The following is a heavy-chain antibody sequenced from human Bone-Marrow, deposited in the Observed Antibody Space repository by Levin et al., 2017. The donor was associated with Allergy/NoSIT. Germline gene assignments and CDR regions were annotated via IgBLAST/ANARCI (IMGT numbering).Heavy chain of an antibody. CDR1: GFTFGRFW. D-gene: IGHD3-16*01. V-gene: IGHV3-7*01. CDR2: IKPDGSEK. J-gene: IGHJ4*02. Sequence: GGSLRLSCTASGFTFGRFWMHWVRHVPGKGLEWLANIKPDGSEKNYADAVKGRFTISRDNAENSVYLQINNLRFADTAVYYCMREGDWGRGTQVTVSS. CDR3: MREGD.